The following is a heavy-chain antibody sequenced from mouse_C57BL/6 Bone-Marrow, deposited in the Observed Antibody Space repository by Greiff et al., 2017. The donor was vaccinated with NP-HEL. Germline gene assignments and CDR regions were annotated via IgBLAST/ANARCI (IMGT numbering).Heavy chain of an antibody. CDR2: IYPRSGNT. CDR3: ARRGPTTVGGEAFAY. D-gene: IGHD1-1*01. Sequence: VRLKQSGAERARPGAQVKLSGRAPGSTFTSFGLSGVKRRTGRGLEGIGEIYPRSGNTYYNEKFKGKATLTADKSSSTAYMELRSLTSEDSAVYFCARRGPTTVGGEAFAYWGQGTLVTVSA. V-gene: IGHV1-81*01. CDR1: GSTFTSFG. J-gene: IGHJ3*01.